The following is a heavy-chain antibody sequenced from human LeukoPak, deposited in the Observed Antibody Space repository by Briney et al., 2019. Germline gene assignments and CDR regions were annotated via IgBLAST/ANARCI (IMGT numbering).Heavy chain of an antibody. CDR3: ARVRRFSGYYNVYYDY. J-gene: IGHJ4*02. CDR1: GGSISSYY. CDR2: INYSGST. D-gene: IGHD3-3*01. V-gene: IGHV4-59*01. Sequence: PSETLSLTCTVSGGSISSYYWGWIRQPPGKGLEWIRYINYSGSTNYNPSLKSRVTVSVDSSNNQFSLKLRSVTAADTAVYYCARVRRFSGYYNVYYDYWGQGTLVTVSS.